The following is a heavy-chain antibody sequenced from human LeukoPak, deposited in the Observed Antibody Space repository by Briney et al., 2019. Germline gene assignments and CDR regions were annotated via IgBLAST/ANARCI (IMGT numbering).Heavy chain of an antibody. D-gene: IGHD6-19*01. CDR3: ARHRSYSSGWTLGH. Sequence: GGSLRLSCAASGFTFSDYYMSWIRQAPGKGLEWVSYIGSSDSTIYYADSVKGRFTISRDNAKNSVYLQMSSLRAEDTAVYYCARHRSYSSGWTLGHWGQGTLVTASS. CDR2: IGSSDSTI. J-gene: IGHJ4*02. CDR1: GFTFSDYY. V-gene: IGHV3-11*04.